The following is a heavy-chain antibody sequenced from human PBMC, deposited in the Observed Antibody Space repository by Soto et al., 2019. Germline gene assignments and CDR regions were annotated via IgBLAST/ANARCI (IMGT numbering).Heavy chain of an antibody. Sequence: PSETLSLTCTVSGDSISSGNKYWSWIRQPPGKGLEWIGYIFSSGTTYYNPSLKSRLTMSLGASQNQFSLKLNSLTDADTAVYFCARVPSPFDYYYAMDVWGQGTTVTVSS. CDR2: IFSSGTT. D-gene: IGHD3-16*01. CDR1: GDSISSGNKY. J-gene: IGHJ6*02. CDR3: ARVPSPFDYYYAMDV. V-gene: IGHV4-30-4*01.